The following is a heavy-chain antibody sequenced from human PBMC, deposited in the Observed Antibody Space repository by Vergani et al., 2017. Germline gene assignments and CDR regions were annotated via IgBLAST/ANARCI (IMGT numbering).Heavy chain of an antibody. CDR2: IYSGGST. D-gene: IGHD3/OR15-3a*01. Sequence: EVQLVESGGGLVQPGGSLRLSCAASGFTVSSNYTSWVRPAPGKGLEWVSVIYSGGSTYYADSVKGRFTISRDNSKNTLYLQMNSLRAEDTAVYYCAREGLYDFADYGMDVWGQGTTVTVSS. CDR3: AREGLYDFADYGMDV. V-gene: IGHV3-66*01. J-gene: IGHJ6*02. CDR1: GFTVSSNY.